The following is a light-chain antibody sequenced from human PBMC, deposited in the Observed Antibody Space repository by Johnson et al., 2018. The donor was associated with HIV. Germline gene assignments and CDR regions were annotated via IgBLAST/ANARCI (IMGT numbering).Light chain of an antibody. J-gene: IGLJ1*01. Sequence: QSVLTQPPSVSAAPGQKVTISCSGSSSTIGKNYVSWYQVLPGTAPKLLIYKNNERPSGIPDRFSGSKSGTSATLGITGLQTGDEADYYCETWGTGLSAGGVFGTGTKVTVL. CDR1: SSTIGKNY. CDR3: ETWGTGLSAGGV. CDR2: KNN. V-gene: IGLV1-51*02.